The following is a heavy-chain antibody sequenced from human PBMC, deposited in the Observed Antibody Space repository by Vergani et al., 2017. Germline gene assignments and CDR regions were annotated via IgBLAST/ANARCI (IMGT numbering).Heavy chain of an antibody. CDR3: ASRPTWELGAFEI. D-gene: IGHD1-26*01. V-gene: IGHV4-38-2*01. J-gene: IGHJ3*02. CDR2: IYPSGNT. CDR1: GFSIDNGYY. Sequence: QVQLQESGPGLVKPSETLSLTCAVSGFSIDNGYYWGWIRQPPGKGLEWIATIYPSGNTYYNPSLNSRLTMSVDTSKNQFSLKLNSMTAADTAVYYCASRPTWELGAFEIWGQGTLVTVSS.